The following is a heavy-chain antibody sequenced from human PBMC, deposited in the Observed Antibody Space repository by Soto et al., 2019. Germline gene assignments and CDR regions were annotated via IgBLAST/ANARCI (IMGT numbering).Heavy chain of an antibody. J-gene: IGHJ3*02. Sequence: ASVKVSCKVSGYTLTELSMHWVRQAPGKGLEWMGGFDPEDGETTYAQKFQGRVTMTEDTSTDTAYVELSSLRSEDTAVYYCATEYSYGPAAFDIWGQGTMVTVSS. CDR2: FDPEDGET. D-gene: IGHD5-18*01. CDR1: GYTLTELS. CDR3: ATEYSYGPAAFDI. V-gene: IGHV1-24*01.